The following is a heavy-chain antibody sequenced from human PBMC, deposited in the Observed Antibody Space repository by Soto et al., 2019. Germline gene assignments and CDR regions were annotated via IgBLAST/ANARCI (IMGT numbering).Heavy chain of an antibody. D-gene: IGHD4-17*01. CDR1: GFTFSSYS. CDR2: ISSSSSTI. Sequence: GSLRLSCAASGFTFSSYSMNWVRQAPGKGLEWVSYISSSSSTIYYADSVKGRFTISRDNAKNSLYLQMNSLRAEDTAVYYCARGYTMTTVTDAFDIWGQGTMVTVSS. CDR3: ARGYTMTTVTDAFDI. V-gene: IGHV3-48*04. J-gene: IGHJ3*02.